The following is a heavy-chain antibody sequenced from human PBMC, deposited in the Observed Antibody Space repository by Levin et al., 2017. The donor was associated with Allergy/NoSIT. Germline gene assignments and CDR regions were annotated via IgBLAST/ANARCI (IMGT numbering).Heavy chain of an antibody. CDR3: ARAADRHYYISGYYPLAY. CDR1: GYKFRSFW. Sequence: ASVKVSCQGSGYKFRSFWIGWVRQMPGKGLEWVGIIYPGDSHTTYSPSFQGHVTISVDESISTAYLQWSGLRASDTAIYYCARAADRHYYISGYYPLAYWGPGTLVTVSS. CDR2: IYPGDSHT. V-gene: IGHV5-51*01. J-gene: IGHJ4*02. D-gene: IGHD3-22*01.